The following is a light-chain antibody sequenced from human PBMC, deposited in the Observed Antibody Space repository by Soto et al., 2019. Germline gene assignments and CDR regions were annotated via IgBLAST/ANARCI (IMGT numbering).Light chain of an antibody. CDR3: SSYTGGSTCF. Sequence: QSVLTQPASVSGSPGQSITISCTGTSSDIGGYKYVSWYQQHPGKAPKLMIYDVSNRPSGVSNRFSGSKSGNTATLTISGLQGDAEAEYYCSSYTGGSTCFFGSGTK. J-gene: IGLJ1*01. CDR1: SSDIGGYKY. CDR2: DVS. V-gene: IGLV2-14*01.